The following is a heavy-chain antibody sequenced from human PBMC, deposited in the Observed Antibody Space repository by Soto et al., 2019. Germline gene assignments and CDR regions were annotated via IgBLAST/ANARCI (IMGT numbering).Heavy chain of an antibody. CDR2: INPNSGGT. CDR3: AKEGSSHYYYGMDV. CDR1: GYTFTGYY. Sequence: ASVKVSCKASGYTFTGYYMHWVRQAPGQGLEWMGWINPNSGGTNYAQKFQGWVTMTRDTSISTAYMELSRLRSDDTAVYYCAKEGSSHYYYGMDVWGQGTTVTVSS. V-gene: IGHV1-2*04. J-gene: IGHJ6*02. D-gene: IGHD6-6*01.